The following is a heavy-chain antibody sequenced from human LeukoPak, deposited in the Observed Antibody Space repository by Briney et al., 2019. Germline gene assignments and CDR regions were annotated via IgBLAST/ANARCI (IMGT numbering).Heavy chain of an antibody. CDR3: VREGEGPRSKDFDN. CDR2: IGPHSSVT. V-gene: IGHV1-2*02. J-gene: IGHJ4*02. D-gene: IGHD2-21*01. CDR1: GCTFTYHY. Sequence: GASVKVSCKSFGCTFTYHYRHWVRQAPGQGLEGMGYIGPHSSVTSYPQEVQGRVTMTRDTSMTTAYMELTRLRADDTAVYYCVREGEGPRSKDFDNWGQGTMVTVSS.